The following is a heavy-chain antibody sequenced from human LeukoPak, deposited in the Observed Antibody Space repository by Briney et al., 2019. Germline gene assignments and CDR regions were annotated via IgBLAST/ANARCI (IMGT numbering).Heavy chain of an antibody. CDR2: IIPIFGTA. Sequence: ASVKVSCKASGGTFSSYAISWVRQAPGQGLEWMGGIIPIFGTANYAQKFQGRVTITADESTSTAYKELSSLRSEDTAVYYCARERGYCSGGSCYSLDYWGQGTLVTVSS. V-gene: IGHV1-69*13. CDR1: GGTFSSYA. D-gene: IGHD2-15*01. J-gene: IGHJ4*02. CDR3: ARERGYCSGGSCYSLDY.